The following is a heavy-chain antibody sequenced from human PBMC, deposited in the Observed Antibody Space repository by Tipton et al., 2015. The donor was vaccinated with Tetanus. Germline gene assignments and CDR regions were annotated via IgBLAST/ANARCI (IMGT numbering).Heavy chain of an antibody. Sequence: SLRLSCAASGFTFSGSAMHWVRQASGKGLEWVGRIRSTTNNYATEYTASVKGRFTIARDDSKNTAYLQMNSLKTEDAAVYYCARRSGVAALNYWGQGTLVTVSS. CDR1: GFTFSGSA. CDR3: ARRSGVAALNY. CDR2: IRSTTNNYAT. D-gene: IGHD5-12*01. V-gene: IGHV3-73*01. J-gene: IGHJ4*02.